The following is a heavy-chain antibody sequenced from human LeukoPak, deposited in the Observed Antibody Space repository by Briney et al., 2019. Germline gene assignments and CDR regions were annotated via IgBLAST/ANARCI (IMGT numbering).Heavy chain of an antibody. CDR1: GFTFSSYE. V-gene: IGHV3-48*03. Sequence: TGGCLRLSCAASGFTFSSYEMNWVRQAPGKGLEWVSYISSSGSTIYYADSVKGRFTISRDNAKNSLYLQMNSLRAEDTAVYYCASPPLQYRNYYYYMDVWGKGTTVTVSS. D-gene: IGHD4-11*01. J-gene: IGHJ6*03. CDR3: ASPPLQYRNYYYYMDV. CDR2: ISSSGSTI.